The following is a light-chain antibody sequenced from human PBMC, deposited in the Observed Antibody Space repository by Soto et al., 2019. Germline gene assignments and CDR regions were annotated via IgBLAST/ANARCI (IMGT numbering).Light chain of an antibody. CDR1: QILVYSDGNTY. J-gene: IGKJ1*01. Sequence: DVVMTHSPLSLPVTLGHPASISCISIQILVYSDGNTYLHWFQQRPGQSPRRLIHKVSIRDSGVPDRFSGSGSGTDFTLKISRVEPEDVGVYYCMQHTHWPWTFGQGTKVDIK. V-gene: IGKV2-30*01. CDR3: MQHTHWPWT. CDR2: KVS.